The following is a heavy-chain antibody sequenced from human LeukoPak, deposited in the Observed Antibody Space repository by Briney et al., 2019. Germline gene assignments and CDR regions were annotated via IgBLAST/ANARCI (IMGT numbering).Heavy chain of an antibody. CDR3: ARSRYRVRGVSTTHWFDP. V-gene: IGHV1-8*02. Sequence: ASVKVSCKASGYTFGSYGVSWVRQAPGQGLEWMAWMNPNSGNTGYAQKFQGRVTMTRNTSISTAYMELSSLRSEDTAVYYCARSRYRVRGVSTTHWFDPWGQGTLVTVSS. CDR1: GYTFGSYG. J-gene: IGHJ5*02. CDR2: MNPNSGNT. D-gene: IGHD3-10*01.